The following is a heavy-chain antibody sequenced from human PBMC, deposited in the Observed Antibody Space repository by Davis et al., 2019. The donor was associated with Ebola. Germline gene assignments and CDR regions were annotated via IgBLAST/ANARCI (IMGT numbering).Heavy chain of an antibody. CDR3: ASRDISGYYFRDY. CDR2: ISGSGGST. D-gene: IGHD3-22*01. CDR1: GFTFSSYA. V-gene: IGHV3-23*01. J-gene: IGHJ4*02. Sequence: GGSLRLSCAASGFTFSSYAMSWVRQAPGKGLEWVSAISGSGGSTYYADSVKGRFTISRDNSKNTLYLQMNSLRAEDTAVYYCASRDISGYYFRDYWGQGTLVTVSS.